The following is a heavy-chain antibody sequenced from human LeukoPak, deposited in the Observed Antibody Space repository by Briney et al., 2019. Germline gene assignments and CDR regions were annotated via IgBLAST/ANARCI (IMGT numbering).Heavy chain of an antibody. V-gene: IGHV3-66*01. CDR2: IYSGGST. Sequence: PGGSLRLSCAASGFTFSNYWMDWVRQAPGKGLEWVSVIYSGGSTYYADSVKGRFTISRDNSKNTLYLQMNSLRAEDTAVYYCARGQAVADRGVFGYWGQGTLVTVSS. CDR3: ARGQAVADRGVFGY. D-gene: IGHD6-19*01. J-gene: IGHJ4*02. CDR1: GFTFSNYW.